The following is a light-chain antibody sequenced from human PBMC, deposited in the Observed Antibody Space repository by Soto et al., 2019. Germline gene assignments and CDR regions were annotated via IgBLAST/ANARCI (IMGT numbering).Light chain of an antibody. CDR1: QDISNY. J-gene: IGKJ5*01. Sequence: QLTAYPSSISASVGDRVNITCGVSQDISNYLNWYQQKQGKAPKLLIYDASNLETGVPSRFSGSGSGTDFTFTISSLQPEDIATYYCQQYDNLPRGTFGQGTRLEIK. V-gene: IGKV1-33*01. CDR3: QQYDNLPRGT. CDR2: DAS.